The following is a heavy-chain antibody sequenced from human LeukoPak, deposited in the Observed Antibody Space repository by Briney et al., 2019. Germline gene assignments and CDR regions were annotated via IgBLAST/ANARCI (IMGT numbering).Heavy chain of an antibody. Sequence: PGGSLRLSCAASGFTFASYAMSWFRQAPGKGLEWVTFIRNKAYGGTTEYAASVKGRFTVSRDDSKSIAYLYMNSLKTEDTAVYYCARTHDGDYGGYYYYMDVWGKGTTVTVSS. CDR3: ARTHDGDYGGYYYYMDV. CDR1: GFTFASYA. J-gene: IGHJ6*03. CDR2: IRNKAYGGTT. D-gene: IGHD4-17*01. V-gene: IGHV3-49*03.